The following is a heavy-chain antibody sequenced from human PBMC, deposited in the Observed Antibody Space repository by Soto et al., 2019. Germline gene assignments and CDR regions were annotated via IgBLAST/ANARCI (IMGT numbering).Heavy chain of an antibody. J-gene: IGHJ3*02. Sequence: GGSLRLSCAASGFTFSSYSMNWVRQAPGKGLEWVSYISSSSSTIYYADSVKGRFTISRDNAKNSLYLQMNSLRDEDTAVYYCARAGYYYDSSGYSGHAFDIWGQGTMVTVSS. CDR1: GFTFSSYS. CDR3: ARAGYYYDSSGYSGHAFDI. V-gene: IGHV3-48*02. CDR2: ISSSSSTI. D-gene: IGHD3-22*01.